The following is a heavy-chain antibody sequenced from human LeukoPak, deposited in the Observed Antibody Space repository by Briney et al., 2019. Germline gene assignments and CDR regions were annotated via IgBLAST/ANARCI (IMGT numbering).Heavy chain of an antibody. D-gene: IGHD3-3*01. CDR2: ISSSSSTI. J-gene: IGHJ5*02. V-gene: IGHV3-48*04. CDR3: AKGGGYFWSGSYP. CDR1: GSTFSSYS. Sequence: GGSQRLSCAASGSTFSSYSVNWVRQAPGKGLEWVSYISSSSSTIYYADSVKGRFTISRDNAKNSLYLQMNSLRAEDTAVYYCAKGGGYFWSGSYPWGQGTLVTVSS.